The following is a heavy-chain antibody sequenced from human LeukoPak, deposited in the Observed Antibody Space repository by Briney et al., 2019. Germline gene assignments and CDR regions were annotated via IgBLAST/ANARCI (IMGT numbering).Heavy chain of an antibody. V-gene: IGHV4-34*01. CDR3: ARRYRSGASDNAFDI. D-gene: IGHD3-3*01. Sequence: SETLSLTCAVYGGSFSGYYWSWIRQPPGKGLEWIGEINHSGSTNYNPSLKSRVTISVDTSKNQFSLKLSSVTAADTAVYYCARRYRSGASDNAFDIWGQGTMVTVSS. CDR1: GGSFSGYY. J-gene: IGHJ3*02. CDR2: INHSGST.